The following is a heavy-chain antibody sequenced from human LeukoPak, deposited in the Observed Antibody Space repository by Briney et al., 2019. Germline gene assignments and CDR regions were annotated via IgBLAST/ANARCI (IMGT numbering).Heavy chain of an antibody. CDR3: ARLLRYFDWPYNWFDP. D-gene: IGHD3-9*01. CDR2: IYYSGST. CDR1: GSSISSSSYY. J-gene: IGHJ5*02. Sequence: SETLSLTCTVSGSSISSSSYYWGWIRQPPGKGPEWIGSIYYSGSTYYNPSLKSRVTISVDTSKNQFSLKLSSVTAADTAVYYCARLLRYFDWPYNWFDPWGQGTLVTVSS. V-gene: IGHV4-39*01.